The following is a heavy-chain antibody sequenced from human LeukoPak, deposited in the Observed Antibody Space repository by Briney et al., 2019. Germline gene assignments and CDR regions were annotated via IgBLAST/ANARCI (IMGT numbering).Heavy chain of an antibody. J-gene: IGHJ4*02. Sequence: GGSLRLSCAASGFTFSSYGMHWVRQAPGKGLEWVAFIRYDGSNKYYADSVKGRFTISRDNAKNSLYLQMSSLTAKDTAVYYCAKDRSIGTYYTFDSWGQGTLVTVSS. CDR2: IRYDGSNK. CDR3: AKDRSIGTYYTFDS. D-gene: IGHD1-26*01. CDR1: GFTFSSYG. V-gene: IGHV3-30*02.